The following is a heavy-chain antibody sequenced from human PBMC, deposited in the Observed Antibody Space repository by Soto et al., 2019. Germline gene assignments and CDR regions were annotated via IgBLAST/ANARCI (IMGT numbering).Heavy chain of an antibody. J-gene: IGHJ5*02. D-gene: IGHD5-18*01. V-gene: IGHV4-34*01. CDR2: INHSGST. CDR3: ARGTDTAMDNAYIGTYNWFDP. Sequence: SETLSLTCAVYGGSFSGYYWSWIRQPPGKGLEWIGEINHSGSTNYNPSLKSRVTISVDTSKNQFSLKLSSVTAADTAVYYCARGTDTAMDNAYIGTYNWFDPWGQGTLVTVSS. CDR1: GGSFSGYY.